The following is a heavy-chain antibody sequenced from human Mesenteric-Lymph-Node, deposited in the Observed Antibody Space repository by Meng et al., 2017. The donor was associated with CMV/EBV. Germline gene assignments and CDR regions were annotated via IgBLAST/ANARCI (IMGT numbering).Heavy chain of an antibody. CDR1: EFPLRSFA. V-gene: IGHV3-23*01. J-gene: IGHJ4*02. D-gene: IGHD2-2*01. Sequence: SLEFPLRSFAMSLVRQAPGKGLECVSAISGSGGSTYYADSVKGRFTISRDNSKNTLYLQMNSLRAEDTAVYYCAKWAVVPAAILDYWGQGTLVAVSS. CDR3: AKWAVVPAAILDY. CDR2: ISGSGGST.